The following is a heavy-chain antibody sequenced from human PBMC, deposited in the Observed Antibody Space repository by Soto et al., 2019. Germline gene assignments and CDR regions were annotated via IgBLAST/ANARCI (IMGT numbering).Heavy chain of an antibody. Sequence: SGPTLVNPTQTLTLTCTFSGFSLNSNGMCVNWIRQPPGKALEWLALIDWDDDKYYSTSLKTRLTISRDTSKNQVVLTMTNMDPVDTATYYCARTSALPLGNPHCMEVWGQGTTVTVSS. J-gene: IGHJ6*02. CDR2: IDWDDDK. CDR1: GFSLNSNGMC. V-gene: IGHV2-70*13. CDR3: ARTSALPLGNPHCMEV. D-gene: IGHD7-27*01.